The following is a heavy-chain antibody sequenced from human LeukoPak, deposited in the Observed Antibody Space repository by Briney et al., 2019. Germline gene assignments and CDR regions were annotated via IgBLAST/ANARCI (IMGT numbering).Heavy chain of an antibody. CDR1: GFTVSSNY. D-gene: IGHD6-19*01. V-gene: IGHV3-66*01. Sequence: GGSLRLSCAASGFTVSSNYMSWVRQAPGKGLEWVSVIYSGGSTYYADSVKGRFTISRDNSKNTLYLQMNSLRAEDTAVYYCAKTYSSGWYGLGYYFDYWGQGTLVTVSS. CDR2: IYSGGST. J-gene: IGHJ4*02. CDR3: AKTYSSGWYGLGYYFDY.